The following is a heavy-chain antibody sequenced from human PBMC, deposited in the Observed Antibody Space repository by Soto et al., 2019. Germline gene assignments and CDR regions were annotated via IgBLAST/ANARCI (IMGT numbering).Heavy chain of an antibody. CDR2: IIPMSGTT. J-gene: IGHJ4*02. V-gene: IGHV1-69*01. D-gene: IGHD3-22*01. CDR1: GGTFGSYA. CDR3: VREGKYTSGHYKRFFED. Sequence: QVQLVQSGVEVEKPGSSVTVACTASGGTFGSYAFNWVRQAPGQGLEWMGGIIPMSGTTDYAQKFRGRLTTNADESTKTVYMHLSSLRSEDTAIYYCVREGKYTSGHYKRFFEDWGQGTLVTVSS.